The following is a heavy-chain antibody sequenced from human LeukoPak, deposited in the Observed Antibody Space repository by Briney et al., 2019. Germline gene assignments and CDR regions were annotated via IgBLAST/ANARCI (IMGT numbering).Heavy chain of an antibody. Sequence: ASVKVSCKASGYTFTSYDINWVRQASGQGLEWMGWMSPKSANTGYAQQFQGRVTITRDTSISTAYMELSSLTSEDTAVYYCARTPPRGLVDYWGQGTLVTVSS. D-gene: IGHD3-16*01. V-gene: IGHV1-8*03. CDR2: MSPKSANT. J-gene: IGHJ4*02. CDR3: ARTPPRGLVDY. CDR1: GYTFTSYD.